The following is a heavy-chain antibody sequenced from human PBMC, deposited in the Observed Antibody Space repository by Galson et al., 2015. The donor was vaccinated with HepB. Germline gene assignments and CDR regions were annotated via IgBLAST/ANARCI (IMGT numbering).Heavy chain of an antibody. D-gene: IGHD1-1*01. J-gene: IGHJ4*02. Sequence: SLRLSCAGSGFNFGTYTMNWVRQAPGKGLDWVSYIFSSQTTVYYADSVKGRFTISRDNAKNSLYLEMNNLRVDDTAVYYCVRGAPLEDYFDLWGQGTMVTVSS. CDR2: IFSSQTTV. CDR3: VRGAPLEDYFDL. V-gene: IGHV3-48*01. CDR1: GFNFGTYT.